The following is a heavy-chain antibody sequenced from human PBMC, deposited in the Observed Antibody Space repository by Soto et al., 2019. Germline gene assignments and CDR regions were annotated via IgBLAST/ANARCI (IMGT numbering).Heavy chain of an antibody. CDR2: IKSKTDGGTR. CDR1: GFTFSNAW. D-gene: IGHD1-26*01. J-gene: IGHJ6*02. V-gene: IGHV3-15*01. Sequence: EVQLVESGGGLVKPGGSLRLSCAASGFTFSNAWMSWVHQVPGKGLEWVGRIKSKTDGGTRDYAAPMKGRFTISREDSKKTLYLQMNSLKAEDTGVYYCTRGSYQGNYYYYGMDVWGQGTTVTVSS. CDR3: TRGSYQGNYYYYGMDV.